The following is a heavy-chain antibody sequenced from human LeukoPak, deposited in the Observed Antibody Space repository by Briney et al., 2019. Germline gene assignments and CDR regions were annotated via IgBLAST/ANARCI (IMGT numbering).Heavy chain of an antibody. D-gene: IGHD6-6*01. Sequence: ASVTVSCKASGYPFTSYDINWVRQATGQGLEWMGWMNPNSGNTGYAQKFQGRVTMTRNTSISTAYMELSSLRSEDTAVYYCARSKIAARLFGKRYYYYGMDVWGQGTTVTVSS. J-gene: IGHJ6*02. CDR1: GYPFTSYD. CDR2: MNPNSGNT. V-gene: IGHV1-8*01. CDR3: ARSKIAARLFGKRYYYYGMDV.